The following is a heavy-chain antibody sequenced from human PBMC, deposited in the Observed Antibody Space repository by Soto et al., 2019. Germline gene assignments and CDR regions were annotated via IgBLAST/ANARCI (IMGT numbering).Heavy chain of an antibody. CDR1: GDSSTRYY. V-gene: IGHV4-59*01. CDR2: IYYSGST. J-gene: IGHJ3*02. CDR3: ALSSTSCPKFCHDAFDI. Sequence: SETLSLTCTVSGDSSTRYYWSWIRQPPGKGLQWVGYIYYSGSTNYNPSLKSRVTISLDMSKNQFSLNLRSVSAADTAVYYCALSSTSCPKFCHDAFDIWGQGTMVTVSS. D-gene: IGHD2-2*01.